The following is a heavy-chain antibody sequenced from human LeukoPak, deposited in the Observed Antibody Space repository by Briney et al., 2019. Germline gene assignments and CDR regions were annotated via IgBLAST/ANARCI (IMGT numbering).Heavy chain of an antibody. CDR1: GFTFSDYX. Sequence: PGGSLRLSCAASGFTFSDYXMXXXXQAPGKXLXXXXXXXXXXSYTNYADSVKGRFTISRDNAKNSLYLQMNSLRAEDTAVYYCARVGLDYVWGSYREDYFDYWGQGTLVTVSS. V-gene: IGHV3-11*05. J-gene: IGHJ4*02. CDR2: XXXXXSYT. D-gene: IGHD3-16*02. CDR3: ARVGLDYVWGSYREDYFDY.